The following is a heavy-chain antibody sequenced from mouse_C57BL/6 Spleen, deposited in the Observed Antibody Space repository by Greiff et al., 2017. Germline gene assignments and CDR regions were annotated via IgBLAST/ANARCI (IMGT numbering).Heavy chain of an antibody. CDR3: AREGSYYGYDGYFDV. V-gene: IGHV1-82*01. CDR1: GYAFSSSW. J-gene: IGHJ1*03. Sequence: QVQLQQSGPELVKPGASVKISCKASGYAFSSSWMNWVKQRPGKGLEWIGRIYPGDGDTNYNGKFKGKATLTADKSSSTAYMQLSSLTSEDSAVYFCAREGSYYGYDGYFDVWGTGTTVTVSS. D-gene: IGHD2-2*01. CDR2: IYPGDGDT.